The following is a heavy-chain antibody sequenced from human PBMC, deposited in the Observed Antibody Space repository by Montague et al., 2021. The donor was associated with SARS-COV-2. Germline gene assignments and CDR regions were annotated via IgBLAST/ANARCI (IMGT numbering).Heavy chain of an antibody. Sequence: SLRLSCAASGFTFSGYWMHWVRQAPGKGLVWVSRINSDGSFTGYADSVKGRFTISKDNAKNTLYLQMKSRRVEDTAVYYCARRGYSTSWPLDYWGQGTLVTVSS. CDR3: ARRGYSTSWPLDY. D-gene: IGHD6-13*01. CDR1: GFTFSGYW. V-gene: IGHV3-74*01. J-gene: IGHJ4*02. CDR2: INSDGSFT.